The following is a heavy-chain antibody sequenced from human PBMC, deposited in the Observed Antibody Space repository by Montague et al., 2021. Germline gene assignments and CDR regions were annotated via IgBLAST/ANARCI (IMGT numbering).Heavy chain of an antibody. CDR1: RSLINTYS. CDR2: LSNGGST. V-gene: IGHV4-4*07. J-gene: IGHJ6*03. CDR3: ARDTVGASGYFYYYYMDV. D-gene: IGHD1-26*01. Sequence: SKTLSLTCTVSRSLINTYSWSWIRQPAGKGLEWIGRLSNGGSTNSNPSLKSRVSMSVDTSKNQFSLKLSSVTAADTAVYFCARDTVGASGYFYYYYMDVRGRGTTVTVSS.